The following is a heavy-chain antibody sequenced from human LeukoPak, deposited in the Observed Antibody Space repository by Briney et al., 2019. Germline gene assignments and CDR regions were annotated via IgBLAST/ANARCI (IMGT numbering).Heavy chain of an antibody. V-gene: IGHV7-4-1*02. D-gene: IGHD3-22*01. Sequence: ASVTVSCTASGYTFTSYAMNWVRQAPGQGLEWMGWINTNTGNPTYAQGFTGRFVFSLDTSVCTAYLQISSLKAEDTAVYYCARAPSSGYYYEYFQHWGQGTLVTVSS. CDR2: INTNTGNP. CDR1: GYTFTSYA. J-gene: IGHJ1*01. CDR3: ARAPSSGYYYEYFQH.